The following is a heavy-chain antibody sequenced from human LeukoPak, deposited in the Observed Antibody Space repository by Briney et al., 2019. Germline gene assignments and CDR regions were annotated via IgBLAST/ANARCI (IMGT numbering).Heavy chain of an antibody. CDR3: AKVIASYEYYMDV. V-gene: IGHV3-21*01. J-gene: IGHJ6*03. CDR2: ISSSSTYI. D-gene: IGHD2-21*01. CDR1: GFTFSTNS. Sequence: GGSLRLSCAASGFTFSTNSMNWVRQAPGKGLEWVSSISSSSTYIYYADSVKGRFTISRDNAKNSLYLQMNSLRAEDTAVYYCAKVIASYEYYMDVWGKGTTVTVSS.